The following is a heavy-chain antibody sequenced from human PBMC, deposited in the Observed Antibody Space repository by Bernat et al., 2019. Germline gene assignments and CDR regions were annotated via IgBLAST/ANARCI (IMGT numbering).Heavy chain of an antibody. Sequence: QVQLVESGGGSVKPGGSLRLSCAASGFTLSGYFMSWIRQAPGKGLEWVSYISSSGYTIYYADSVKGRFTISRDNTKNSIYLQMNNLRVEDTGLYYCARGSSGSYAYWGHGTQVTVSS. CDR3: ARGSSGSYAY. J-gene: IGHJ4*01. CDR2: ISSSGYTI. D-gene: IGHD1-26*01. CDR1: GFTLSGYF. V-gene: IGHV3-11*04.